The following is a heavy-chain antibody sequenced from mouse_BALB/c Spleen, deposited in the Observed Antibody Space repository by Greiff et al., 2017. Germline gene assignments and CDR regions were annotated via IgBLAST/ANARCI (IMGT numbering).Heavy chain of an antibody. V-gene: IGHV1-14*01. CDR2: INPYNDGT. Sequence: VQLQQSGPELVKPGASVKMSCKASGYTFTSYVMHWVKQKPGQGLEWIGYINPYNDGTKYNEKFKGKATLTSDKSSSTAYMELSSLTSEDSAVYYCAIYYGSSYRYYAMDYWGQGTSVTVSS. CDR3: AIYYGSSYRYYAMDY. CDR1: GYTFTSYV. J-gene: IGHJ4*01. D-gene: IGHD1-1*01.